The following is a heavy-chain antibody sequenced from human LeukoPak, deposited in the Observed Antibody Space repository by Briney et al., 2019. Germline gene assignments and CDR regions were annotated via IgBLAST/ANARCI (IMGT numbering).Heavy chain of an antibody. D-gene: IGHD2-15*01. CDR1: GFTFSSYG. CDR2: ISYDGSNK. V-gene: IGHV3-30*18. Sequence: GRSLRLSCAASGFTFSSYGMHWVRQAPGKGLEWVAVISYDGSNKYYADSVKGRFTISRDNSENTLYLQMNSLRAEDTAVYYCAKDLQYCSGGSCSDYWGQGTLVTVSS. CDR3: AKDLQYCSGGSCSDY. J-gene: IGHJ4*02.